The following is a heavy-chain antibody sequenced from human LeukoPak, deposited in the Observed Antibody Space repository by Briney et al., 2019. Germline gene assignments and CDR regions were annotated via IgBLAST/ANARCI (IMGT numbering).Heavy chain of an antibody. J-gene: IGHJ4*02. Sequence: GGSLRLSCAASGFTFSSSAMSWVRQVPGKGLEWVSAISGSGGSTYYADSVKGRFTISRDNSKNTLYLQMNSLRAEDTAVYYCAKPVEDGYTTEPFDYWGQGTLVTVSS. CDR1: GFTFSSSA. CDR2: ISGSGGST. D-gene: IGHD5-24*01. V-gene: IGHV3-23*01. CDR3: AKPVEDGYTTEPFDY.